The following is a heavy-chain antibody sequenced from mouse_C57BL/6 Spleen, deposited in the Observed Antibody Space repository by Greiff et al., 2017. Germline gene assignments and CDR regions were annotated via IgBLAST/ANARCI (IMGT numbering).Heavy chain of an antibody. Sequence: VQLQQSGAELVRPGTSVKVSCKASGYAFTNYLIEWVKQRPGQGLEWIGVINPGSGGTNYTEKVKGKATLTADKSSSTADMQLSSLTSEDSAVYFCAREGGYGYEAWFAYWGQGTLVTVSA. D-gene: IGHD2-2*01. V-gene: IGHV1-54*01. J-gene: IGHJ3*01. CDR3: AREGGYGYEAWFAY. CDR2: INPGSGGT. CDR1: GYAFTNYL.